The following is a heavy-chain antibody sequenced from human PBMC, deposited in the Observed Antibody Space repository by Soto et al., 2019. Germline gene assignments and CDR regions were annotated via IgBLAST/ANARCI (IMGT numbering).Heavy chain of an antibody. CDR1: GFTFSNAW. V-gene: IGHV3-15*01. D-gene: IGHD2-21*02. CDR3: TTAYCGGDCYSQYAFDI. J-gene: IGHJ3*02. CDR2: IKSKTDGGTT. Sequence: GGSLRLSCAASGFTFSNAWMSWVRQAPGKGLEWVGRIKSKTDGGTTDYAAPVKGRFTISRDDSKNTLYLQMNSLKTEDTAVYYCTTAYCGGDCYSQYAFDIWGQGTMVTVSS.